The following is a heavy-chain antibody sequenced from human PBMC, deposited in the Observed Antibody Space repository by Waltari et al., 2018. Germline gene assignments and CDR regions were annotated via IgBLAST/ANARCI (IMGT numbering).Heavy chain of an antibody. Sequence: RLQESGPGRMKPSETLSLICTVSGASISISTHYWGWIRQTPGMGPEWIGSVHDTGKTYNNPSLESRVSVSVDTSKNLFSLELTSVTAADTATYFCARSFGGSGSYKFDTWGRGILVSVSS. CDR3: ARSFGGSGSYKFDT. CDR2: VHDTGKT. CDR1: GASISISTHY. V-gene: IGHV4-39*02. J-gene: IGHJ4*02. D-gene: IGHD3-10*01.